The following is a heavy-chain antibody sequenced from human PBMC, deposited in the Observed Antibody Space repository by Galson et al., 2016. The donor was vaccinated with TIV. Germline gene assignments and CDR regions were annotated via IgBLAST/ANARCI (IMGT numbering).Heavy chain of an antibody. D-gene: IGHD3-3*01. CDR1: GYMFSGYG. V-gene: IGHV1-18*01. CDR3: ARRPPSTIFGVVTWFDP. J-gene: IGHJ5*02. CDR2: ISAYNGDT. Sequence: SVKVSCKASGYMFSGYGISWVRQAPGQGLEWMGWISAYNGDTRYAQKFQGRVTMTRNTSISTAYMELSNLRSEDTAVYYCARRPPSTIFGVVTWFDPWGQGTLVTVSS.